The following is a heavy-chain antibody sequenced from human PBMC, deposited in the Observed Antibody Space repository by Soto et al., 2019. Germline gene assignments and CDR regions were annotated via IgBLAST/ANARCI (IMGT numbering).Heavy chain of an antibody. CDR2: IYYSGTT. V-gene: IGHV4-39*01. Sequence: LSLTCTVSGGSISSSSYYWGWIRQPPGKGLEWIGSIYYSGTTCYNPSLKSRVTISVDTSKNQFSLKLSSVTAADTAVYYCARHRGYYDILTGYYTELNFDYWGQGTLVTVSS. CDR1: GGSISSSSYY. D-gene: IGHD3-9*01. CDR3: ARHRGYYDILTGYYTELNFDY. J-gene: IGHJ4*02.